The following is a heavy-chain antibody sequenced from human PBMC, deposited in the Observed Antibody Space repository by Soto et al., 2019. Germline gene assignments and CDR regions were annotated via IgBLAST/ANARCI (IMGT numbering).Heavy chain of an antibody. CDR1: GGSISSSSYY. D-gene: IGHD6-19*01. CDR2: IYYSGST. V-gene: IGHV4-39*02. Sequence: QLQLQESGPGLVKPSETLSLTCTVSGGSISSSSYYWGWIRQPPGKGLEWIGSIYYSGSTYYNPSLKSRVHISVATSKTPFSLKLSSVTAADTAVYYCAREWQWLKYYFDYWGQGTLVTVSS. CDR3: AREWQWLKYYFDY. J-gene: IGHJ4*02.